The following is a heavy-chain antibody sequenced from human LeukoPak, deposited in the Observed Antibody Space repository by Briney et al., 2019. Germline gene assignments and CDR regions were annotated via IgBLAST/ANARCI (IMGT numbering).Heavy chain of an antibody. CDR2: IYYSGST. CDR1: GGSISSYY. V-gene: IGHV4-59*01. J-gene: IGHJ3*02. D-gene: IGHD3-22*01. CDR3: ARGVRGYYDSSGYPAFMLGI. Sequence: SETLSLTCTVSGGSISSYYWSWIRQPPGKGLEWIGYIYYSGSTNYNPSLKSRVTISVDTSKNQFSLKLSSVTAADTAVYYCARGVRGYYDSSGYPAFMLGIWGQGTMVTVSS.